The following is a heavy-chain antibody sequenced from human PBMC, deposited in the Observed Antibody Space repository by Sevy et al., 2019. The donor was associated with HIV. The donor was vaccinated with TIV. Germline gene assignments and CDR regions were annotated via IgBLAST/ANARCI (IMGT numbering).Heavy chain of an antibody. D-gene: IGHD2-8*01. CDR1: GFTFSSYA. Sequence: GGSLRLSCAASGFTFSSYAMSWVRQAPGKGLEWVSAISGSGGSTYYADSVKGRFTISRDNSKNTLYLQMNSLRAEDTTVYYCAKGGGDIVLMVYAKTPTSFFDYWGQGTLVTVSS. J-gene: IGHJ4*02. CDR3: AKGGGDIVLMVYAKTPTSFFDY. V-gene: IGHV3-23*01. CDR2: ISGSGGST.